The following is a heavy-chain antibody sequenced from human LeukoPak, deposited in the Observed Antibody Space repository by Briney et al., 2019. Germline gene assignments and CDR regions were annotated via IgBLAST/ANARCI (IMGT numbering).Heavy chain of an antibody. CDR2: IWYDGSNK. V-gene: IGHV3-33*06. Sequence: GGSLRLSCAASGFTFSSYGMHWVRQAPGKGLEWVAVIWYDGSNKYYADSVKGRFTISRDNSKNTLYLQMNSLRAEDTAVYYCAKEPVAGRAHYFDYWGQGTLVTVSS. J-gene: IGHJ4*02. D-gene: IGHD6-19*01. CDR3: AKEPVAGRAHYFDY. CDR1: GFTFSSYG.